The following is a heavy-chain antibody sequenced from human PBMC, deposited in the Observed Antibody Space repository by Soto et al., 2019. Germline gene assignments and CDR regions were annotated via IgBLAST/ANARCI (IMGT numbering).Heavy chain of an antibody. CDR2: IDPSDSYT. CDR3: ARGRGEGELLGYYGMDV. V-gene: IGHV5-10-1*01. CDR1: GYSFTSYW. J-gene: IGHJ6*02. D-gene: IGHD1-26*01. Sequence: PGESLKISCKGSGYSFTSYWISWVRQMPGKGLEWMGRIDPSDSYTNYSPSFQGHVTISADKSISTAYLQWSSLKASDTAMYYCARGRGEGELLGYYGMDVWGQGTKVTVSS.